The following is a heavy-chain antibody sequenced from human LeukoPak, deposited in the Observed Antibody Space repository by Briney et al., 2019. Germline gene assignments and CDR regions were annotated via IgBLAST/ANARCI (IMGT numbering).Heavy chain of an antibody. V-gene: IGHV4-30-2*01. CDR3: AREGAAAGAFDI. CDR2: IYHSGST. D-gene: IGHD6-13*01. Sequence: SETLSLTCAVSGGSTSSGGYSWSWIRQPPGKGLEWIGYIYHSGSTYYNPSLKSRVTISVDRSKHQFSLKLSSVTAADTAVYYCAREGAAAGAFDIWGQGTMVTVSS. J-gene: IGHJ3*02. CDR1: GGSTSSGGYS.